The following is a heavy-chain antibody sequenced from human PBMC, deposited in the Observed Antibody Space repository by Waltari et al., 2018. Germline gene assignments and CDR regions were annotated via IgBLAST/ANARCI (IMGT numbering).Heavy chain of an antibody. CDR1: NGSISPYY. Sequence: QVQLQESGPGLVKPSETLSLTCTVSNGSISPYYWNWIRQSPGKGLEWIGYIFYNGNTNYNPSLKSRVTISLDTSKKQFSLKMISVSPADTAVYYCAGEGGFSGYDFAYWGQGTLVTVSS. V-gene: IGHV4-59*01. D-gene: IGHD5-12*01. CDR3: AGEGGFSGYDFAY. J-gene: IGHJ4*02. CDR2: IFYNGNT.